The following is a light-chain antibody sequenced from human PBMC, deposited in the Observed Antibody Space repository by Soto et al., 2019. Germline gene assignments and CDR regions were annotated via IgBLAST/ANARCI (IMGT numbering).Light chain of an antibody. CDR2: WAS. CDR3: QQYYSTPPT. Sequence: DIVMTQSPDSLAVSLGERATINCKSSQSVLYSSNNKNYLAWYQQKPGQPPKRLIYWASTRESGVPDRFSGSGSGTDFTLTIISLQAEDVAVYYCQQYYSTPPTFGGGTKVDIK. CDR1: QSVLYSSNNKNY. V-gene: IGKV4-1*01. J-gene: IGKJ4*01.